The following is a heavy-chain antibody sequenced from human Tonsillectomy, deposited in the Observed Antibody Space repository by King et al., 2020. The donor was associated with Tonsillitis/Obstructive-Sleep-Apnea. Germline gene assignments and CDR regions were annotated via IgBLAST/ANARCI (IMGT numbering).Heavy chain of an antibody. CDR2: MSYDGTNR. Sequence: VQLVESGGGVVQPGRSLRLSCAASRFTFSSYAMNWVRQDPGKGLEWVAVMSYDGTNRYYADSVKGRFTISRDNSNNTLYLQINSLRAEDTAVYYCARGDYSGSYRPDDFDIWGQGTMVTVSS. J-gene: IGHJ3*02. CDR3: ARGDYSGSYRPDDFDI. V-gene: IGHV3-30*04. CDR1: RFTFSSYA. D-gene: IGHD1-26*01.